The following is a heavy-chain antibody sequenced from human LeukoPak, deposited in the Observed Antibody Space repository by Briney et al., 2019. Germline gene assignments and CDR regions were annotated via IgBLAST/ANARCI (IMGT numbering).Heavy chain of an antibody. D-gene: IGHD1-26*01. J-gene: IGHJ4*02. V-gene: IGHV4-39*07. Sequence: SETLSLTCTVSGGSISSSSYYWGWLRQPPGKGLEWIGSIYYSGSTYNNPSLKSRVTISVDTSKNQFSLKLSSVTAADTAVYYCARAEIVGATDRVGNTVYPNYFDYWGQGTLVTVSS. CDR3: ARAEIVGATDRVGNTVYPNYFDY. CDR1: GGSISSSSYY. CDR2: IYYSGST.